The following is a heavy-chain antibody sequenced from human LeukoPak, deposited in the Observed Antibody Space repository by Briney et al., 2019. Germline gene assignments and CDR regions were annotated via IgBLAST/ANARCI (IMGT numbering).Heavy chain of an antibody. D-gene: IGHD6-25*01. J-gene: IGHJ4*02. CDR3: AREGPYSSGGYYFDY. CDR1: GFTFDDYA. Sequence: GRSLRLSCAASGFTFDDYAMHWVRHAPGKGLEWVSGISWNSGSIGYADSVKGRFTISRDNAKNSLYLQMNSLRAEDTAVYYCAREGPYSSGGYYFDYWGQGTLVTVSS. CDR2: ISWNSGSI. V-gene: IGHV3-9*01.